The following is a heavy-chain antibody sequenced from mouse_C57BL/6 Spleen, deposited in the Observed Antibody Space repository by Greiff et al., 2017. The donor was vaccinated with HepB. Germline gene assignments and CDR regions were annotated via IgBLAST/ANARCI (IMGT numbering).Heavy chain of an antibody. V-gene: IGHV1-82*01. CDR3: AKDYGSSDYYAMDY. CDR1: GYAFSSSW. D-gene: IGHD1-1*01. Sequence: QVQLQQSGPELVKPGASVKISCKASGYAFSSSWMNWVKQRPGKGLEWIGRIYPGDGDTNYNGKFKGKATLTADKSSSTAYMQLSSLTSEDSAVYFGAKDYGSSDYYAMDYWGQGTSVTVSS. CDR2: IYPGDGDT. J-gene: IGHJ4*01.